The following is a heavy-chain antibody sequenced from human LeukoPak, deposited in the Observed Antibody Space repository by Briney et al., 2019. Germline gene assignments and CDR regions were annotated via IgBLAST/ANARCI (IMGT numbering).Heavy chain of an antibody. J-gene: IGHJ4*02. CDR1: GYSFTSHW. CDR2: IYPGDSDT. D-gene: IGHD4-17*01. Sequence: GASPQISCKASGYSFTSHWIGWVRQMPGKGLEWMGVIYPGDSDTRYSPSFQGQVTISADKSINTAYLQWSSLKASDTAIYYCARQRSGYGDYVDYWGLGTLVTVSS. CDR3: ARQRSGYGDYVDY. V-gene: IGHV5-51*01.